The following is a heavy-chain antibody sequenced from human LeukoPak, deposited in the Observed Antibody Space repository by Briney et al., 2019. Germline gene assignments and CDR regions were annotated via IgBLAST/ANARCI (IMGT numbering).Heavy chain of an antibody. V-gene: IGHV4-59*01. J-gene: IGHJ4*02. Sequence: SETLSLTCTVSGGSISSYYWSWIRQPPGKGLEWIGYIYYSGSTNYNPSLKSRVTISVDTSKSQFSLKLSSVTAADTAVYYCARIFGSGYVFDYWGQGTLVTVSS. CDR1: GGSISSYY. CDR3: ARIFGSGYVFDY. CDR2: IYYSGST. D-gene: IGHD5-12*01.